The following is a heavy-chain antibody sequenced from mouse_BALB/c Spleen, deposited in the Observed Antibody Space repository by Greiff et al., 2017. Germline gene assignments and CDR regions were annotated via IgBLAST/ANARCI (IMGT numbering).Heavy chain of an antibody. CDR1: GFNIKDYY. J-gene: IGHJ3*01. CDR2: IDPENGNT. D-gene: IGHD3-3*01. CDR3: ARGGRWFAY. V-gene: IGHV14-1*02. Sequence: VQLQQSGAELVRPRALVKLSCKASGFNIKDYYMHWVKQRPEQGLEWIGWIDPENGNTIYDPKFQGKASITADTSSNTAYLQLSSLTSEDTAVYYCARGGRWFAYWGQGTLVTVSA.